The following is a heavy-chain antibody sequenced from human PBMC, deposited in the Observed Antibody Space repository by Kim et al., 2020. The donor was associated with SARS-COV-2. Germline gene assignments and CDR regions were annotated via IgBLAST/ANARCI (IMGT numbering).Heavy chain of an antibody. J-gene: IGHJ4*02. D-gene: IGHD3-22*01. CDR3: ARAQMSSNGYYLDF. CDR1: GYTFNGYY. CDR2: INPNSGGS. V-gene: IGHV1-2*06. Sequence: ASVKVSCKSSGYTFNGYYIHWVRQAPGQGLEWMGRINPNSGGSNNAQNFQGRVTFTRDTSISTAYMELTRLPYDDTAVYFCARAQMSSNGYYLDFWVQGT.